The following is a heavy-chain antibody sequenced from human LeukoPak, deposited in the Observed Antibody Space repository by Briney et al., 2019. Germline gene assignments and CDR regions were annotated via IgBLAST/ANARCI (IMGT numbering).Heavy chain of an antibody. J-gene: IGHJ4*02. CDR1: GYTFTSYY. V-gene: IGHV1-18*04. Sequence: ASVKVSCKASGYTFTSYYIHWVRQAPGQGLEWMGWISANNGNTNYAQKLQGRVTMTTDTSTSTAYMELRRLRYDDTAVYYCARDAVHDYGDYWGQGTLVTVSS. CDR3: ARDAVHDYGDY. CDR2: ISANNGNT.